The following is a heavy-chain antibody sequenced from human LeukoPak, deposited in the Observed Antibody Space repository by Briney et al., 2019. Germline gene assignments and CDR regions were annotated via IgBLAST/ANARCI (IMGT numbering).Heavy chain of an antibody. CDR1: GGSISSSSYY. CDR3: ARDGDYYGHDAFDI. V-gene: IGHV4-39*07. CDR2: IYYSGST. J-gene: IGHJ3*02. D-gene: IGHD3-10*01. Sequence: SETLSLTCTVSGGSISSSSYYWGWIRQPPGKGLEWIGSIYYSGSTYYNPSLKSRVAISVDTSKNQFSLKLSSVTAADTAVYYCARDGDYYGHDAFDIWGQGTMVTVSS.